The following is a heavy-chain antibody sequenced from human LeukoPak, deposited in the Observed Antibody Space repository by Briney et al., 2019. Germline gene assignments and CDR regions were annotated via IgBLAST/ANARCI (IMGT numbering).Heavy chain of an antibody. CDR2: ISGYNGNT. CDR3: ARGYCSSTSCHFDY. D-gene: IGHD2-2*01. CDR1: GYTFVNYH. Sequence: ASVKVSCKASGYTFVNYHITWVRQAPGQGLEWMGWISGYNGNTNYPQNLQGRITMTTDTSTSTAYMELRSLRSEDTAVYYCARGYCSSTSCHFDYWGQGTLVTVSS. V-gene: IGHV1-18*01. J-gene: IGHJ4*02.